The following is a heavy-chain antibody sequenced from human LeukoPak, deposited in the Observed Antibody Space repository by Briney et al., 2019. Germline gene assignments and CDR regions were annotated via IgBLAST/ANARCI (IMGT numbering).Heavy chain of an antibody. Sequence: GGSLRHSCAASGFIVSNYYMSWVRQAPGKGLEWASVIYSGGSTYYADSVKGRFTISRDNSKNTLYLQMNSLRAEDTAVYYCAREGPYYGMDVWGQGTTVTVSS. J-gene: IGHJ6*02. V-gene: IGHV3-53*01. CDR1: GFIVSNYY. CDR2: IYSGGST. CDR3: AREGPYYGMDV.